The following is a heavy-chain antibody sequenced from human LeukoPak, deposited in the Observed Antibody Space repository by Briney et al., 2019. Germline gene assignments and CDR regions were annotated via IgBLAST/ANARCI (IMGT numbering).Heavy chain of an antibody. CDR1: GFTFTSHG. V-gene: IGHV3-30*18. Sequence: GGSLRLSCAASGFTFTSHGMHWVRQAPGKGLEWVAFISFDGSNENYADSVKGRFTISRDNSKNTLYLQMNSLRAEDTAVYYCAKDGVNWNDFDCWGQGTLVTVSS. D-gene: IGHD1-1*01. J-gene: IGHJ4*02. CDR3: AKDGVNWNDFDC. CDR2: ISFDGSNE.